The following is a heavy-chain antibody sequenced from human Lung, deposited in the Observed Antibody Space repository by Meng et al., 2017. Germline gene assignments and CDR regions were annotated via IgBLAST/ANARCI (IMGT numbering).Heavy chain of an antibody. D-gene: IGHD6-13*01. CDR2: IDPNNDHT. CDR3: ARDEDISAAGKLFGDY. J-gene: IGHJ4*02. CDR1: GYPFAAYW. V-gene: IGHV1-2*06. Sequence: LVQAVPEVKKPGASVKLSCKPSGYPFAAYWIHWLRQAPGQGLEWMGRIDPNNDHTQYAQNFQGRVTMTSDTSISTVYMELNGLRSDDTAVYYCARDEDISAAGKLFGDYWGQGTLVTVSS.